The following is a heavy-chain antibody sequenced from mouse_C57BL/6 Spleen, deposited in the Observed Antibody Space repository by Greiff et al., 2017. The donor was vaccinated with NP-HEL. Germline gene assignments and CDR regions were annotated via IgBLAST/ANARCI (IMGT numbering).Heavy chain of an antibody. CDR2: IIPSTGGT. CDR3: ARGGSNYPAWFAY. CDR1: GSSFTAYS. Sequence: VQLQQSGPELVKPGASVKISFQAPGSSFTAYSMNWVEQSPETSLEWFGAIIPSTGGTTYNQKFKAKATLTVDKSSRTAYMQLKSLTSEDSAVYYCARGGSNYPAWFAYWGQGTLVTVSA. V-gene: IGHV1-42*01. J-gene: IGHJ3*01. D-gene: IGHD2-5*01.